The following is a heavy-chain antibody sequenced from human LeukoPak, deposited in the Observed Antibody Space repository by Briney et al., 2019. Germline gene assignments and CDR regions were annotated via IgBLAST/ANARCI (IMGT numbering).Heavy chain of an antibody. Sequence: GGSLGLSCATSGFTFSSYGMHWVRQAPGKGLEWVAVIWYDGTNKYYADSVKGRFTISRDNSKNTLYLQMNSLRAEDTAVYYCARDHYGGYAYSDYWGQGALSSSPQ. CDR1: GFTFSSYG. CDR2: IWYDGTNK. V-gene: IGHV3-33*01. CDR3: ARDHYGGYAYSDY. D-gene: IGHD5-12*01. J-gene: IGHJ4*02.